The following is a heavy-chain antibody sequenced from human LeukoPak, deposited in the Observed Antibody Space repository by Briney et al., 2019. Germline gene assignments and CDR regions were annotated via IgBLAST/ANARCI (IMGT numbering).Heavy chain of an antibody. CDR2: IKQDGSEK. J-gene: IGHJ3*02. CDR3: ARVRSTVTIARGFDI. V-gene: IGHV3-7*03. Sequence: GGSLRLSCATSGFTFSTYWMTWVRQAPGKGLEWVANIKQDGSEKYSVDSVKGRFTISRENAKNSLYLHMNSLRAEDTAVYYCARVRSTVTIARGFDIWGQGTMVTVSS. D-gene: IGHD4-17*01. CDR1: GFTFSTYW.